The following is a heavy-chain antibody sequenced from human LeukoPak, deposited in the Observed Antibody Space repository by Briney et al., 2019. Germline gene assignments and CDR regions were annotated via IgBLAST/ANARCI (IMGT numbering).Heavy chain of an antibody. V-gene: IGHV1-8*02. Sequence: ASVKVSCKASGYTFTSYDINWVRQATGQGLEWMGWMNPNSGNTGYAQKFQGRVTMTRNTSISTAYMELSSLRSEDTAVYYCARGGPIYYGEDYWGQGTLVTVSS. CDR3: ARGGPIYYGEDY. CDR1: GYTFTSYD. D-gene: IGHD3-10*01. CDR2: MNPNSGNT. J-gene: IGHJ4*02.